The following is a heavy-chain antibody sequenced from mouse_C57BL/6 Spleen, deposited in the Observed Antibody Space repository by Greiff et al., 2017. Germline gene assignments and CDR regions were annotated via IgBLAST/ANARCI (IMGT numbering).Heavy chain of an antibody. D-gene: IGHD2-4*01. CDR3: ARWDYDPYYYAMDY. Sequence: QVQLKESGAELVKPGASVKISCKASGYAFSSYWMNWVKQRPGKGLEWIGQIYPGDGDTNYNGKFKGKATLTADKSSSTAYMQLSSLTSEDSAVYFCARWDYDPYYYAMDYWGQGTSVTVSS. J-gene: IGHJ4*01. CDR1: GYAFSSYW. CDR2: IYPGDGDT. V-gene: IGHV1-80*01.